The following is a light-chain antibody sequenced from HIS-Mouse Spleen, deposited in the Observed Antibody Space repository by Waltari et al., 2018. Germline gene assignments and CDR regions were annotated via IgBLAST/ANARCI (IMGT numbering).Light chain of an antibody. J-gene: IGLJ3*02. CDR2: RNN. V-gene: IGLV1-47*01. CDR3: AAWDDSLSGPWV. CDR1: SSNIGSNY. Sequence: QSVLTQPPSASGTPGQRVTISCSGSSSNIGSNYVYWYQQLPGTAPKLLIYRNNQLPSGVPDRFSGSKSGTSASLAISGLRSEDEADYYCAAWDDSLSGPWVFGGGTKLTVL.